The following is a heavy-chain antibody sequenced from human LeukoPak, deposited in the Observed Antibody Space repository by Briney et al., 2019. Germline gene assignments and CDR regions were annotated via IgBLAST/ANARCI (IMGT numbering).Heavy chain of an antibody. CDR1: GFTFSSYS. D-gene: IGHD5-12*01. CDR3: AKEVGYGSPYFDY. CDR2: ISFDESSE. V-gene: IGHV3-30*18. Sequence: GGSLRLSCAASGFTFSSYSMNWVRQAPGKGLEWVALISFDESSEYYADSVKGRFSISRDNSKNTLYLQMNNARVDDTAVYYCAKEVGYGSPYFDYWGQGTLVTVSS. J-gene: IGHJ4*02.